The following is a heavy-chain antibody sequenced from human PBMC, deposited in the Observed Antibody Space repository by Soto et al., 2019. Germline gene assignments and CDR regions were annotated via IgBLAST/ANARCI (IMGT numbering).Heavy chain of an antibody. CDR1: GFTFSSYS. J-gene: IGHJ6*02. V-gene: IGHV3-48*02. D-gene: IGHD3-22*01. Sequence: VQLVESGGGLVQPGGSLRLSCAASGFTFSSYSMNWVRQAPGKRLEWVSYISSSSSTIYYEDSVKGRFTISRDNAKNSLYLQINSLRDEDTAVYYCARSCDAQVCYYYDSSVYGMDVWGQGTTVTVSS. CDR2: ISSSSSTI. CDR3: ARSCDAQVCYYYDSSVYGMDV.